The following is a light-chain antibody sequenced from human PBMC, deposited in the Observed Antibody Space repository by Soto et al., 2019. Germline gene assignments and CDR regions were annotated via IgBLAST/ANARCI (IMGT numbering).Light chain of an antibody. J-gene: IGKJ2*03. CDR2: GSS. Sequence: EIVMTQSPANMSVSPGERVAVSCRASRPVRSNLAWYQQKPGQPPRLLIYGSSTRATGIPARFSGSGSGTEFILTVTSLQSADIAVYYCQQYNDWLYSVGQGTKVDIK. CDR3: QQYNDWLYS. CDR1: RPVRSN. V-gene: IGKV3-15*01.